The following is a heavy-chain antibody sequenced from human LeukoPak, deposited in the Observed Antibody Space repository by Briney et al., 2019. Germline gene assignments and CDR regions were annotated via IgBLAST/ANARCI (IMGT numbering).Heavy chain of an antibody. V-gene: IGHV4-39*01. CDR1: DDSISSNSYY. D-gene: IGHD6-6*01. J-gene: IGHJ4*02. Sequence: PETLSVPYTVSDDSISSNSYYWDWIRPPPGKGLEWIACIHYSGTTYYNPSLRTRVTISVDTSKNQFSLRLASVTAADTAVYYCAKHNRSSTPDYWGQGTLVSPSS. CDR2: IHYSGTT. CDR3: AKHNRSSTPDY.